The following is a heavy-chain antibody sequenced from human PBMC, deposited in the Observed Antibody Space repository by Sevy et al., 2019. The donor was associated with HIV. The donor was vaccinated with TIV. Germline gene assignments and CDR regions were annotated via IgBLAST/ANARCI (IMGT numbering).Heavy chain of an antibody. V-gene: IGHV3-30-3*02. Sequence: GGSLRLSCVTSGFTFRNHAMHWVRQAPGKGLEWVAVISSDGAIKYYADSVQGRFTFSRDNSKSTLYLQMNSLRPEDTAMYYCAKSYSGSYYIPYDAFDMWGQGTMVTVSS. D-gene: IGHD1-26*01. CDR2: ISSDGAIK. J-gene: IGHJ3*02. CDR3: AKSYSGSYYIPYDAFDM. CDR1: GFTFRNHA.